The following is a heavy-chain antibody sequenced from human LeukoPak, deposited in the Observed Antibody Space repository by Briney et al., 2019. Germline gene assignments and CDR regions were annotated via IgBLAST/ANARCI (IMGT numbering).Heavy chain of an antibody. J-gene: IGHJ4*02. CDR1: GYTFTSYY. CDR2: INPSGGST. CDR3: ARGLVTMVRGVISPDLDY. D-gene: IGHD3-10*01. V-gene: IGHV1-46*01. Sequence: GASVKVSCKASGYTFTSYYMHWVRQAPGQGLEWMGIINPSGGSTSYAQKFQGRVTMTRDTSMSTVYMELSSLRSEDTAVYYCARGLVTMVRGVISPDLDYWGQGTLVTVSS.